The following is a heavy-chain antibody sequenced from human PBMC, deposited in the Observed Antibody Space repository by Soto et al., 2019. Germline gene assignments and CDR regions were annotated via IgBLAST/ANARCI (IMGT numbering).Heavy chain of an antibody. Sequence: EVQLVESGGGLVQPGGSLRLSCAASGFTFSNYWMHWVRQDPGKGLVWVSRMNSDGSSTYYADSVKGRFTISRDNAKNTLYLQMNSLGAEDTAVYYCVRGGNSYGFWFDTGGQGTLVTVSS. J-gene: IGHJ5*02. V-gene: IGHV3-74*01. CDR1: GFTFSNYW. D-gene: IGHD5-18*01. CDR3: VRGGNSYGFWFDT. CDR2: MNSDGSST.